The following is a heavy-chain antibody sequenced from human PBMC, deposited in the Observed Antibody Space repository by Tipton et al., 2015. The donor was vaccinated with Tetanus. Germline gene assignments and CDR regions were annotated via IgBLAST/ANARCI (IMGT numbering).Heavy chain of an antibody. CDR2: ISASGSII. V-gene: IGHV3-48*02. Sequence: SLRLSCAASGFTLSTYGINWVRQAPGKGLEWISYISASGSIIFYADSVRGRFTVSRDNAKDSLYLQMNSLRDEDTAVYFCACHRHSNWFDYWGQGTLVTVSS. CDR3: ACHRHSNWFDY. D-gene: IGHD6-13*01. J-gene: IGHJ4*02. CDR1: GFTLSTYG.